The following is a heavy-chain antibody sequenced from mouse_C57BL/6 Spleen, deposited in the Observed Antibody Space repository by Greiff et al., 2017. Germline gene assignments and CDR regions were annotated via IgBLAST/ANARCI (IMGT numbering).Heavy chain of an antibody. J-gene: IGHJ2*01. V-gene: IGHV5-6*01. Sequence: EVHLVESGGDLVKPGGSLKLSCAASGFTFSSYGMSWVRQTPDKRLEWVATISSGGSYTYYPDSVKGRFTISRDNAKNTLYLQMSSLKSEDTAMYYCARVYGRSYYFDYWGQGTTLTVSS. CDR2: ISSGGSYT. CDR3: ARVYGRSYYFDY. D-gene: IGHD1-1*01. CDR1: GFTFSSYG.